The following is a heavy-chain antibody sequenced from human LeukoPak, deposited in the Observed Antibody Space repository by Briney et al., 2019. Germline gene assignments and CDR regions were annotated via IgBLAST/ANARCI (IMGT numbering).Heavy chain of an antibody. D-gene: IGHD3-10*02. CDR3: ARDRYYVPDN. CDR1: GFTFNTNW. Sequence: GGSLRLSCVASGFTFNTNWMHWVRQAPGKGLVWVSCINGDGSTTTYADSVKGRFTISRDNAKNTVYLQINNLRAEDTAVYYCARDRYYVPDNWGQGTLVTVSS. V-gene: IGHV3-74*01. CDR2: INGDGSTT. J-gene: IGHJ4*02.